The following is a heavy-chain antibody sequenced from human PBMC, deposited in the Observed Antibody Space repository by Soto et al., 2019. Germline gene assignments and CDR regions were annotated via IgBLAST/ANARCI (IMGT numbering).Heavy chain of an antibody. CDR2: ISANGQGI. CDR3: AKDRNYPRDQFHN. Sequence: GGSLRLSCAASGFTFNNYAMSWVRQAPGKGLEWVSAISANGQGIYYADSVKGRFIISRDSSKNTVSLHMDSLTAEDTAVYYCAKDRNYPRDQFHNWGQGTLVTVSS. V-gene: IGHV3-23*01. J-gene: IGHJ4*02. D-gene: IGHD1-7*01. CDR1: GFTFNNYA.